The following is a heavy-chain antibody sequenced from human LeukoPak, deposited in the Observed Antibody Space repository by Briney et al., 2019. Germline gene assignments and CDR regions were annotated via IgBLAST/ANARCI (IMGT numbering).Heavy chain of an antibody. CDR1: GCTFSSYG. D-gene: IGHD1-26*01. J-gene: IGHJ4*02. CDR3: ARGGQYSGSRNYFDY. V-gene: IGHV3-33*01. CDR2: IWYDGSNK. Sequence: GGSLRLSCAASGCTFSSYGMHWVRQAPGKGLEWVAVIWYDGSNKYYADSVKGRFTISRDNSKNTLYLQMNSLRAEDTAVYYCARGGQYSGSRNYFDYWGQGTLVTVSS.